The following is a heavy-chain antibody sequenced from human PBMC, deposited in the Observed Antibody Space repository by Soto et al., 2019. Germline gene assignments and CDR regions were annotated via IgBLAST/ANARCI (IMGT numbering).Heavy chain of an antibody. V-gene: IGHV4-59*01. CDR2: IYYSGST. CDR1: GGSISSDY. J-gene: IGHJ6*02. Sequence: QVQLQESGPGLVKPSETLSLTCTVSGGSISSDYWSWIRQPPGKGLEWIGYIYYSGSTNYNPSLKCRVTISVDTSRPQFSLKVYSVTAADTAVYYCARDWVVTRNHYYYGMDVWGQGTTVTVSS. CDR3: ARDWVVTRNHYYYGMDV. D-gene: IGHD4-4*01.